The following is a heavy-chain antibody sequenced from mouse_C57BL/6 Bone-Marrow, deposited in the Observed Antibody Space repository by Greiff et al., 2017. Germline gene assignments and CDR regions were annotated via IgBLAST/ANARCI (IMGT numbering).Heavy chain of an antibody. J-gene: IGHJ4*01. CDR2: ISYSGST. CDR3: ARETWDGFMDY. Sequence: DVHLVESGPGMVKPSQSLSLTCTVTGYSITSGYDWHWIRHFPGNKLEWMGYISYSGSTNYNPSLKSRIAINHDTSKNHFFLKLNSVTTEDTATYYCARETWDGFMDYWGQGTSVTVSS. CDR1: GYSITSGYD. V-gene: IGHV3-1*01. D-gene: IGHD4-1*01.